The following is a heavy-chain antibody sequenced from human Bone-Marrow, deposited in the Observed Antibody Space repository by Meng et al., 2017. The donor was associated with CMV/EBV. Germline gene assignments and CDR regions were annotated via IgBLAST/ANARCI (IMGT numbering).Heavy chain of an antibody. D-gene: IGHD1-1*01. CDR1: GGPISSNYY. V-gene: IGHV4-39*07. J-gene: IGHJ4*02. CDR3: AQRTYIDSYYFDS. CDR2: LYYNGDT. Sequence: PQLQEAGPGLVKPSETLSLTCTVSGGPISSNYYWGWIRQSPGKGLEWIGSLYYNGDTYYNPSLKSRVTLSVDTSKNQFSLKLNSVIAADTAVYYCAQRTYIDSYYFDSWGQGTLVTVSS.